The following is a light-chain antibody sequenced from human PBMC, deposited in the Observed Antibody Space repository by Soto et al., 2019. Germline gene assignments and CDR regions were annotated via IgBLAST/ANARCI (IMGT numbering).Light chain of an antibody. Sequence: EIVLTQSPGTLSLSPGERATLSCRASQSVTSNYVAWYQQKPDQAPRLLIYGASSRATGIPDRISGSGSGTDFTLTISRLEPEDFAVYYCQQYGGSPQTFGQGTKVEMK. CDR3: QQYGGSPQT. V-gene: IGKV3-20*01. CDR1: QSVTSNY. CDR2: GAS. J-gene: IGKJ1*01.